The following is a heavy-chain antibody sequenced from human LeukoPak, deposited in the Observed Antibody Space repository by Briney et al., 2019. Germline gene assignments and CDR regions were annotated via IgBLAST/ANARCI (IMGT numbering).Heavy chain of an antibody. D-gene: IGHD2-21*02. CDR3: ARQGYGDPKIDY. CDR1: GGSISSSSYY. J-gene: IGHJ4*02. Sequence: SETLSLTCTVSGGSISSSSYYWGWIRQPPGKPLEWIGNIYYSGSTYYNPPLKSRVTISVDTSKNQFSLKLSSVTAADTAVYYCARQGYGDPKIDYWGQGALVTVSS. CDR2: IYYSGST. V-gene: IGHV4-39*01.